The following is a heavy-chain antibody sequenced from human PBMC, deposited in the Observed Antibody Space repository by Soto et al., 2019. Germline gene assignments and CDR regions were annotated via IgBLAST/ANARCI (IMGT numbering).Heavy chain of an antibody. Sequence: GGSLRLSCAASGFTVSSNYMSWVRQAPGKGLEWVSVIYSGGSTYYADSVKGRFTISRDNSKNTLYLQMNSLRAEDTAVYYCATSPRVLRYFDWLLDYGMDVWGQGTTVTVSS. CDR1: GFTVSSNY. V-gene: IGHV3-53*01. CDR2: IYSGGST. J-gene: IGHJ6*02. CDR3: ATSPRVLRYFDWLLDYGMDV. D-gene: IGHD3-9*01.